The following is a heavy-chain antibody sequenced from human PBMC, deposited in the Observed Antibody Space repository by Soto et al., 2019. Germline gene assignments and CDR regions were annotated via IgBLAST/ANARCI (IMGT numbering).Heavy chain of an antibody. D-gene: IGHD4-4*01. CDR1: GFSFSRYG. J-gene: IGHJ4*02. V-gene: IGHV3-30*03. CDR3: ARGFPYSNYFDY. Sequence: GGSLRLSCVASGFSFSRYGMHWVRQAPGKGLEWVAVISYDGGNKYYADSVKGRFTISRDNSKNTVDLQMNSLRGEDTAVYYCARGFPYSNYFDYWGQGTLVTVSS. CDR2: ISYDGGNK.